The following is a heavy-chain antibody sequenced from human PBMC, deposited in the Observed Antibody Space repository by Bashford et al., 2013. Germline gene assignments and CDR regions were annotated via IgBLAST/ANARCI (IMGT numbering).Heavy chain of an antibody. CDR3: GRGKYSGFDI. J-gene: IGHJ3*02. D-gene: IGHD1-26*01. V-gene: IGHV6-1*01. CDR2: TYYRSKWYN. Sequence: WIRQSPSRGLEWLGRTYYRSKWYNDYAVSVKSRITVNPDTSKNQFSLQLNSVTPEDTAVYYCGRGKYSGFDIWGQGTMVTVSS.